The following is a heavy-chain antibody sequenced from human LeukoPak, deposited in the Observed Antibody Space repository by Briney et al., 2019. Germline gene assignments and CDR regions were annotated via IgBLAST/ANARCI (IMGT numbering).Heavy chain of an antibody. CDR3: ARGRWLQSDLDY. J-gene: IGHJ4*02. V-gene: IGHV3-21*01. CDR2: ISSSSSYI. CDR1: GFTFSSYS. Sequence: PGGSLRLSCAASGFTFSSYSMNWVRQAPGKGLEGVSSISSSSSYIYYADSVKGRFTISRDNAKNSLYLQMNSLRAEDTAVYYCARGRWLQSDLDYWGQGTLVTVSS. D-gene: IGHD5-24*01.